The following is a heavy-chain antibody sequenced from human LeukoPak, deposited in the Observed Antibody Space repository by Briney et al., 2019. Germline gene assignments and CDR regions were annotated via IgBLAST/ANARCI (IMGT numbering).Heavy chain of an antibody. CDR2: IYYSGGT. CDR3: ARGLLNRSKSPALRGSNLSDDAFDI. Sequence: SETLPLTCTVSGGSISSYYWSWIRQPPGKGLEWIGYIYYSGGTNYNPSLKSRVTISVDTSKNQFSLKLSSVTAADTAVYYCARGLLNRSKSPALRGSNLSDDAFDIWGQGTMVTVSS. J-gene: IGHJ3*02. CDR1: GGSISSYY. V-gene: IGHV4-59*01. D-gene: IGHD2/OR15-2a*01.